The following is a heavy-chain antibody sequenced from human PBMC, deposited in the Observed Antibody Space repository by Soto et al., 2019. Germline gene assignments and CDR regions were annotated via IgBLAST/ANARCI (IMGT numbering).Heavy chain of an antibody. CDR3: AKAIATYYYDSSALLFAFDI. V-gene: IGHV3-23*01. CDR1: GFTFSSYA. D-gene: IGHD3-22*01. CDR2: ISGSGGST. J-gene: IGHJ3*02. Sequence: EVQLLESGGGLVQPGGSLRLSCAAYGFTFSSYAMSWVRQAPGKGLEWVSAISGSGGSTYYADSVKGRFTISRDNSKNTLYLQMNSLRAEDTAVYYCAKAIATYYYDSSALLFAFDIWGQGTMVTVSS.